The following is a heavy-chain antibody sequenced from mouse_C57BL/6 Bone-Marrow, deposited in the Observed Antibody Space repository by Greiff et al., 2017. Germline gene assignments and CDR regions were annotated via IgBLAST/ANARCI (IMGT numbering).Heavy chain of an antibody. CDR1: GYAFTNYL. V-gene: IGHV1-54*01. CDR2: INPGSGGT. D-gene: IGHD1-1*01. J-gene: IGHJ2*01. CDR3: ARVGGLLRDYLDY. Sequence: QVQLQQSGAELVRPGTSVKVSCKASGYAFTNYLIEWVKQRPGQGLEWIGVINPGSGGTNYNEKFKGKATLTADKSSSTAYMQLSSLTSEDSAVYFCARVGGLLRDYLDYWGQGTTLTVSS.